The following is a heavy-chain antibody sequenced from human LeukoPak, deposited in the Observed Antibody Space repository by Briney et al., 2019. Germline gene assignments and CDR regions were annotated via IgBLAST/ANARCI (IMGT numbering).Heavy chain of an antibody. CDR3: ARAWGLVHYFDY. CDR1: GFTFSNAW. J-gene: IGHJ4*02. Sequence: GGSLRLSCAASGFTFSNAWMSWVRQAPGKGLEWVANIKQDGSEKYYVDSVKGRFTISRDNAKNSLYLQMNSLRAEDTAVYYCARAWGLVHYFDYWGQGTLVTVSS. CDR2: IKQDGSEK. V-gene: IGHV3-7*01. D-gene: IGHD2-21*01.